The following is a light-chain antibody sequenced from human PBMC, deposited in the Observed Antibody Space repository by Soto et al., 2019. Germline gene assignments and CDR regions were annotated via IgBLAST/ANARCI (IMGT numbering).Light chain of an antibody. CDR1: SSDVGAYNY. CDR2: EVS. J-gene: IGLJ3*02. Sequence: QSALTQPASVSGSPGQSITISCTGSSSDVGAYNYVSWYQQYPGKAPKLMICEVSNRPSGVSNRFSGSKSGNTASLTISGLQAEDEADYYCSSYTSSSTRVFGGGTKVTVL. CDR3: SSYTSSSTRV. V-gene: IGLV2-14*01.